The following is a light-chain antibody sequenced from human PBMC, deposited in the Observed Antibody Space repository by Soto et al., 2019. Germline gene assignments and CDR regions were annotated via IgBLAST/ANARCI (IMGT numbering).Light chain of an antibody. J-gene: IGKJ2*01. CDR1: QSISSN. V-gene: IGKV3-15*01. Sequence: EIVMTQSPATLSVSPGERVTLSCGASQSISSNLAWYQQKPGQAPRLLIYGASTRATGIPARFSGSGSGTEFTLTISSLQSEDFVVYYCQHYNNWPYTFGQGTKLEIK. CDR3: QHYNNWPYT. CDR2: GAS.